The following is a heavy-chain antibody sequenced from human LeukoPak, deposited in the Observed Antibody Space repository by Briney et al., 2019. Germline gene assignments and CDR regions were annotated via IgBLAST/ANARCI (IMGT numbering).Heavy chain of an antibody. Sequence: AGASLRLSCAASGFIFSNYAMSWVRQAPGKGLEWVAVISYDGNDKSYSDSVKGRFTISRDNSKNTLYLQMNSLRAEDTAVYYCAKFNSPYGSGSFYDYWGQGTLVTVSS. CDR1: GFIFSNYA. D-gene: IGHD3-10*01. J-gene: IGHJ4*02. CDR2: ISYDGNDK. CDR3: AKFNSPYGSGSFYDY. V-gene: IGHV3-30*18.